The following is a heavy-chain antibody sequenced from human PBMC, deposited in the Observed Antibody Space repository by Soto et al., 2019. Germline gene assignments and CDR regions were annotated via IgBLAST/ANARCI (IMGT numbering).Heavy chain of an antibody. Sequence: SDTLSLTCAVSGFSISSGYYWGWIRQPPGQGLEWIGSIYHSGSAYHNPSLKSRVTISVDTSKNQFSLKLTSVTAADTAVYYCARGGKAAAGSYNWFDPWGQGTLVTVSS. CDR2: IYHSGSA. D-gene: IGHD6-13*01. J-gene: IGHJ5*02. CDR1: GFSISSGYY. CDR3: ARGGKAAAGSYNWFDP. V-gene: IGHV4-38-2*01.